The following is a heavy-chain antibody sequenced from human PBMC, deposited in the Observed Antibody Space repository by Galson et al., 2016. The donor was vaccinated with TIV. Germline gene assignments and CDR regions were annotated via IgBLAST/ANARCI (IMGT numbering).Heavy chain of an antibody. CDR3: ARYSSTSSRRFDY. J-gene: IGHJ4*02. D-gene: IGHD6-6*01. CDR1: GYTFSNFA. CDR2: MSAYSGAS. V-gene: IGHV1-18*01. Sequence: VKVSCKASGYTFSNFAITWVRQAPGQGLEWMGYMSAYSGASNYAQEFQGRVTITTDTSTSTAYMELRNLRFDDTAVYYCARYSSTSSRRFDYWGQGTPVTVSS.